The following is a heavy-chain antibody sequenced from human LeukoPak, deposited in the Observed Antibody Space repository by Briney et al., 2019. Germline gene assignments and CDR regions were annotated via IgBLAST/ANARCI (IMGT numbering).Heavy chain of an antibody. Sequence: PGGSLRLSCAASGFTISGDYMSWVRQAPGKGLEWASVIYSGGDTYYADSVKGRFTISRDNSKNTLYLQMNSLRAEDTAVYHCAREVVAASNYYHYYYMDIWGKGTTVTVSS. CDR2: IYSGGDT. CDR1: GFTISGDY. CDR3: AREVVAASNYYHYYYMDI. V-gene: IGHV3-53*01. J-gene: IGHJ6*03. D-gene: IGHD2-15*01.